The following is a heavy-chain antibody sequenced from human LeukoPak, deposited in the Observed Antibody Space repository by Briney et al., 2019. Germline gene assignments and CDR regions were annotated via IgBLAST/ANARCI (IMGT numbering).Heavy chain of an antibody. V-gene: IGHV3-66*01. D-gene: IGHD6-19*01. CDR2: IYSGGNI. Sequence: GGSLRLSCAASGFTVSSNHLSWVRQAPWKGLEWVSVIYSGGNISYADSVKGRVTISRDNSKNTLYVQNNSLRVEDTAVYYCARGSGWIFDSWGQGTLVTVSS. CDR3: ARGSGWIFDS. CDR1: GFTVSSNH. J-gene: IGHJ4*02.